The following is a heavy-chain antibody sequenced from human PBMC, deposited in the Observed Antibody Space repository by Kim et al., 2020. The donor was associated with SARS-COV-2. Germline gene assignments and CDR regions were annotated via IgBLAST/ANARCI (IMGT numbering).Heavy chain of an antibody. Sequence: GGSLRLSCAASGFTFSSYGMHWVRQAPGKGLEWVAVISYDGSNKYYADSVKGRFTISRDNSKNTLYLQMNSLRAEDTAVYYCAKELALWFGESEDGYFDYWGQGTLVTVSS. CDR3: AKELALWFGESEDGYFDY. J-gene: IGHJ4*02. D-gene: IGHD3-10*01. CDR1: GFTFSSYG. V-gene: IGHV3-30*18. CDR2: ISYDGSNK.